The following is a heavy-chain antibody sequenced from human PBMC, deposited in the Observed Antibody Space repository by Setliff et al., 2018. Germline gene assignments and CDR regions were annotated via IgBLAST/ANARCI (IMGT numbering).Heavy chain of an antibody. J-gene: IGHJ4*02. CDR1: GGSITGGSNY. D-gene: IGHD3-10*01. CDR2: IDPSGNT. Sequence: SETLSLTCTVSGGSITGGSNYWSWIRQPAGRGLEWMGHIDPSGNTNYHPSLRSRVTISRDTSKDQFSLKLTPVTAADTAVYFCARSLSSGSYWNPRPFYSDSWGQGTLVTVSS. CDR3: ARSLSSGSYWNPRPFYSDS. V-gene: IGHV4-61*09.